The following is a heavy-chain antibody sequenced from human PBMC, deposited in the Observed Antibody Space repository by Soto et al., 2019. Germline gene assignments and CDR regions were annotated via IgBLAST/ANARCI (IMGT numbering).Heavy chain of an antibody. CDR3: ARLYGSGSYYNVGGSS. CDR2: IYYSGST. CDR1: GGSVSSGSYY. Sequence: TLSLTCTVSGGSVSSGSYYWSWIRQPPGKGLEWIGYIYYSGSTNYNPSLKSRVTISVDTSKNQFSLKLSSVTAADTAVYYCARLYGSGSYYNVGGSSWGQGTLVTVSS. D-gene: IGHD3-10*01. V-gene: IGHV4-61*01. J-gene: IGHJ5*02.